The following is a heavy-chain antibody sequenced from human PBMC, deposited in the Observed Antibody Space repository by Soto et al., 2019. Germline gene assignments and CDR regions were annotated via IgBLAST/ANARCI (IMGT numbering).Heavy chain of an antibody. CDR1: GLTFRNYA. CDR2: ISGGGSST. CDR3: AKSLPWNDSTGYSRAPSDS. J-gene: IGHJ4*02. Sequence: QWLESGGGLVQPGGSLRLSCLASGLTFRNYAMNGVRQAPDKRLYWISGISGGGSSTYTAASVKARFTISSDNSKNTQYPQTNSLRDEETAVYYCAKSLPWNDSTGYSRAPSDSWGQGTLVTVSS. D-gene: IGHD3-22*01. V-gene: IGHV3-23*01.